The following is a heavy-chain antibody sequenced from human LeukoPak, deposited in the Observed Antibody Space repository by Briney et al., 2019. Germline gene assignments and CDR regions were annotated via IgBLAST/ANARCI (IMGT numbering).Heavy chain of an antibody. CDR1: GYTFTSYG. D-gene: IGHD6-13*01. CDR2: VNSYNGNT. Sequence: GASVKVSCKASGYTFTSYGITWLRQAPGQGLEWMGWVNSYNGNTNHAQKLQGRVTMTTGTSTSTAYMELRSLRSDDTAVYYCARDLPYSSSWESIDYWGQGTLVTVSS. J-gene: IGHJ4*02. CDR3: ARDLPYSSSWESIDY. V-gene: IGHV1-18*01.